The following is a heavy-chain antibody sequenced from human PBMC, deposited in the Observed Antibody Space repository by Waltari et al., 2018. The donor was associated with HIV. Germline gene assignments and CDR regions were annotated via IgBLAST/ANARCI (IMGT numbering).Heavy chain of an antibody. V-gene: IGHV3-21*02. D-gene: IGHD1-1*01. CDR1: GIDLDLFT. Sequence: VELVAWGGGLFKPGQSLRLSCNARGIDLDLFTMTWFRQAPGRGLWWVASISRASYFSYYSASLKGRISISRDNAKKSLFLQINSLTADDTGLYFCVRDRTSMTTGDFDSWGQGVPVIVSS. CDR3: VRDRTSMTTGDFDS. CDR2: ISRASYFS. J-gene: IGHJ4*02.